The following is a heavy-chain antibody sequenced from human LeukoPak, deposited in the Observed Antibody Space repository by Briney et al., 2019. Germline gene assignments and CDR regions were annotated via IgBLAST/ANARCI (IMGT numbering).Heavy chain of an antibody. CDR2: ISYDGNNI. V-gene: IGHV3-30*18. CDR1: GFTFSSYG. J-gene: IGHJ5*02. D-gene: IGHD2-2*01. CDR3: AKGRCSSTSCYLGDSNWFDP. Sequence: PGGSLRLSCAASGFTFSSYGMHWVRQAPGKGLEWVAVISYDGNNIYYADSVRGRFTISRDNSKNTLYLQMNSLRAEDTAVYYCAKGRCSSTSCYLGDSNWFDPWGQGTLVTVSS.